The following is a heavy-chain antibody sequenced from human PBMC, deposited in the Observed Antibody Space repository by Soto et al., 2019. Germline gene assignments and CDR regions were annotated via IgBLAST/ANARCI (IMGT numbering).Heavy chain of an antibody. V-gene: IGHV4-59*08. D-gene: IGHD2-2*01. Sequence: KPSETLSLTCTVSGGSISSYYWSWIRQPPGKGLEWIGYIYYSGSTNYNPSLKSRVTISVDTSKNQFPLKLSSVTAADTAVYYCARHAGVDIVVVPAAPNYYMDVWGKGTTVTVSS. J-gene: IGHJ6*03. CDR1: GGSISSYY. CDR2: IYYSGST. CDR3: ARHAGVDIVVVPAAPNYYMDV.